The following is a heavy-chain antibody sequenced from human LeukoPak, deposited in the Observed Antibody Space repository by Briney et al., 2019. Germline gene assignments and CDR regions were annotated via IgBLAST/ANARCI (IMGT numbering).Heavy chain of an antibody. Sequence: GGSLRLSCAASGFTFSNAWMSWVRQAPGKGLEWVGRIKSKTDAGTTDYAAPVKGRFTISRDDSKNTLYLQMNSLKTEDTAVYYCTTFYTPYGSGRVTDYFDYWGQGTLVTVSS. CDR3: TTFYTPYGSGRVTDYFDY. J-gene: IGHJ4*02. CDR2: IKSKTDAGTT. V-gene: IGHV3-15*01. D-gene: IGHD3-10*01. CDR1: GFTFSNAW.